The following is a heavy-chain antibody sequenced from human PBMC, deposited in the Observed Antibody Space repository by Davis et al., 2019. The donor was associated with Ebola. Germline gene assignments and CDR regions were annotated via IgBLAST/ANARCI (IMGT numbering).Heavy chain of an antibody. J-gene: IGHJ5*02. CDR3: ARAGYDFWSGYYSWGWFDP. D-gene: IGHD3-3*01. CDR2: IYYSGST. Sequence: SETLSLTCTVSGGSISSSSYYWGWIRQPPGKGLEWIGYIYYSGSTNYNPSLKSRVTISVDTSKNQFSLKLSSVTAADTAVYYCARAGYDFWSGYYSWGWFDPWGQGTLVTVSS. CDR1: GGSISSSSYY. V-gene: IGHV4-61*05.